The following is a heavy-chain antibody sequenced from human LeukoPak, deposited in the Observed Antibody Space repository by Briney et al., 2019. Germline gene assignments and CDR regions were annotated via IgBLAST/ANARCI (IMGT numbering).Heavy chain of an antibody. D-gene: IGHD3-22*01. J-gene: IGHJ4*02. CDR3: AKAHPTYYYDSSEYYFDY. CDR1: GFIFTNYV. Sequence: GGSLRLSCAASGFIFTNYVMSWVRQAPGTGLDCVSAISGSGGSTYYADSVKGRFTISRDNSKNTLYLQMNSLRAEDTAVYYCAKAHPTYYYDSSEYYFDYWGQGILVTVSS. CDR2: ISGSGGST. V-gene: IGHV3-23*01.